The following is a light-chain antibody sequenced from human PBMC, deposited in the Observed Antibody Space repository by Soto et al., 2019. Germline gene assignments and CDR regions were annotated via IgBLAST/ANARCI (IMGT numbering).Light chain of an antibody. CDR1: SSDVGGYNY. CDR2: DVS. CDR3: SSYTGSSTLGV. Sequence: QSALTQPPSVSGSPGQSITISCTGTSSDVGGYNYVSWYQQHPGKAPKFIIYDVSTRPSGVSNRFSGSKSGNTGSLTISGLQAEDGADYYCSSYTGSSTLGVFGTGTKLTVL. J-gene: IGLJ1*01. V-gene: IGLV2-14*01.